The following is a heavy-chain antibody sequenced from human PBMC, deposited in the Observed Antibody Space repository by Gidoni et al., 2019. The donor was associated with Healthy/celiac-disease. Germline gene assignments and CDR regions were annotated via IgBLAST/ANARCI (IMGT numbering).Heavy chain of an antibody. J-gene: IGHJ4*02. CDR3: AREDSSSSVDY. CDR1: GFTFSSYG. Sequence: QVQLVESGGGVVQPGRSLRLSCAASGFTFSSYGMHWVRQAPGKGLEWVAVIWYDGSNKYYADSVKGRFTISRDNSKNTLYLQMNSLRAEDTAVYYCAREDSSSSVDYWGQGTLVTVSS. V-gene: IGHV3-33*01. D-gene: IGHD6-6*01. CDR2: IWYDGSNK.